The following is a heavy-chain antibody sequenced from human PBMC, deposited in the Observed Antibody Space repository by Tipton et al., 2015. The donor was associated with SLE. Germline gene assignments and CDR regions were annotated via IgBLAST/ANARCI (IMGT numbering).Heavy chain of an antibody. D-gene: IGHD3-16*01. CDR3: ARDPPSSYYYGMDV. Sequence: SLRLSCAASGFTFSSYAMHWVRQAPGKGLEYVSAISSNGGSTYYADSVKGRVTISRDNSKNTLYLQMGSLRAEDMAVYFCARDPPSSYYYGMDVWGQGTTVTVSS. J-gene: IGHJ6*02. V-gene: IGHV3-64*02. CDR1: GFTFSSYA. CDR2: ISSNGGST.